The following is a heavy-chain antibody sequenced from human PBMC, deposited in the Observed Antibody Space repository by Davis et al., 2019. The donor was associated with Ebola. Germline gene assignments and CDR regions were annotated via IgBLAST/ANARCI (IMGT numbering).Heavy chain of an antibody. CDR2: IYYSGST. CDR1: GGSITSYY. CDR3: ARLETVAGLDY. J-gene: IGHJ4*02. D-gene: IGHD6-19*01. Sequence: SETLSLTCTVSGGSITSYYWNWIRQPPGKGLEWIGYIYYSGSTNYNPTLKSRVTISVDTSKNQFSLKLSSVTAADTAVYYCARLETVAGLDYWGQGTLVTVSS. V-gene: IGHV4-59*01.